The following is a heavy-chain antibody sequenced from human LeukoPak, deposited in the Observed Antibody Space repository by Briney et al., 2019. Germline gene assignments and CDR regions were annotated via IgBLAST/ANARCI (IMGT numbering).Heavy chain of an antibody. Sequence: GGSLRLSCAASGFTSGIYAVSWVRQAPGKGLEWVSAFSGGGDSYYADSVKGRFTISRDNSKNMLHLQMNSLRAEDTAVYYCARGFNRGFDPWGQGTLVIVSS. D-gene: IGHD3-10*01. CDR3: ARGFNRGFDP. CDR2: FSGGGDS. J-gene: IGHJ5*02. V-gene: IGHV3-23*01. CDR1: GFTSGIYA.